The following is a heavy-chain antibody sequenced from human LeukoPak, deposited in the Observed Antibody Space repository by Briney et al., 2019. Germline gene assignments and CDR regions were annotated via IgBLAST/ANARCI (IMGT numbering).Heavy chain of an antibody. D-gene: IGHD2-15*01. V-gene: IGHV1-18*01. J-gene: IGHJ6*03. CDR1: GYTFNDYG. CDR3: ARGRYCSGGNCWAIYYYYMDV. CDR2: ISTFNGNA. Sequence: ASVRVSCKASGYTFNDYGISWVRQAPGQGLEWMGWISTFNGNAKYAQNFQGRVTMTTDTSTSTAHMELKSLRSDDTAVHYCARGRYCSGGNCWAIYYYYMDVWGKGTTVTVSS.